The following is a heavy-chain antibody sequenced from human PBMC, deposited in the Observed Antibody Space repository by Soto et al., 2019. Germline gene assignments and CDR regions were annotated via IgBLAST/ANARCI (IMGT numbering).Heavy chain of an antibody. CDR3: AKDGADTGTYYFDY. D-gene: IGHD1-26*01. V-gene: IGHV3-30*18. CDR2: ISNDGSNK. Sequence: QVQLVESGGGVVQPGRSLRLSCAASNFTFCNYGMHWVRQAPGKGLEWVALISNDGSNKYYTDSVKGRFTISRDNSRNTLSLQMNSLRADDTAVYYCAKDGADTGTYYFDYWGQGTLITVSS. J-gene: IGHJ4*02. CDR1: NFTFCNYG.